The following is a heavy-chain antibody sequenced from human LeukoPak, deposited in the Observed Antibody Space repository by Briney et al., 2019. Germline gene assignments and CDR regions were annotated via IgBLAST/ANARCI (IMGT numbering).Heavy chain of an antibody. V-gene: IGHV4-31*03. Sequence: PSETLSLTCTVSGGSISSGGYYWSWVRQHPGKGLEWIGYIYYSGSTYYNPSLKSRVTISVDTSKNQFSLKLSSVTAADTAVYYCARDDYDILTGLLNYYYGMDVWGQGTTVTVSS. D-gene: IGHD3-9*01. CDR3: ARDDYDILTGLLNYYYGMDV. J-gene: IGHJ6*02. CDR2: IYYSGST. CDR1: GGSISSGGYY.